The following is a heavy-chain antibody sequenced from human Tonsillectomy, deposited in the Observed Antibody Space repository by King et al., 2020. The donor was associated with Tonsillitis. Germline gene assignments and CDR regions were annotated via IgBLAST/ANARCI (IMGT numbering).Heavy chain of an antibody. CDR2: IYWDDDK. V-gene: IGHV2-5*02. D-gene: IGHD5/OR15-5a*01. Sequence: TLKESGPTLVKPPQTLTLTCTFSGFSLDTYGVGVGWIRQPPGKALEWLALIYWDDDKRYSPSLKTRLTITKDTSKNQVVLTMANMDPVDTARYYCAHRHGSVRGRWFDPWGQGTLVTVSS. CDR3: AHRHGSVRGRWFDP. J-gene: IGHJ5*02. CDR1: GFSLDTYGVG.